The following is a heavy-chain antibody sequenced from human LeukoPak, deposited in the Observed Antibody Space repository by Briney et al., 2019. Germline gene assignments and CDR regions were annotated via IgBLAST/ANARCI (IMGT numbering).Heavy chain of an antibody. J-gene: IGHJ4*02. D-gene: IGHD3-10*01. Sequence: GGSLRLSCAASGFTFSSYSMNWVRQAPGKGLEWVAVISSSGAIQYYLESVKGRFTISRDNSGNTLYLQMNSLRPEDTAVYYCAKEYDSRGYGANFDNWGQGTLVTVSS. CDR2: ISSSGAIQ. V-gene: IGHV3-30*18. CDR1: GFTFSSYS. CDR3: AKEYDSRGYGANFDN.